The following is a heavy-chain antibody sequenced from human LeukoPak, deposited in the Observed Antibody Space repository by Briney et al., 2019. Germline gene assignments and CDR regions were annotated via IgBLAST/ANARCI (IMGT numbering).Heavy chain of an antibody. CDR1: GGFISSSSYY. D-gene: IGHD3-22*01. V-gene: IGHV4-39*01. CDR2: IYYSGST. Sequence: SETLFLTCSVSGGFISSSSYYWGWIRQPPGKGLEWIGDIYYSGSTYFKPSLAGRVAISIDTSKNQFSLRLSPVTAADTAVYYCARRRYYDSTGYLDWGQGTLVIVSS. CDR3: ARRRYYDSTGYLD. J-gene: IGHJ1*01.